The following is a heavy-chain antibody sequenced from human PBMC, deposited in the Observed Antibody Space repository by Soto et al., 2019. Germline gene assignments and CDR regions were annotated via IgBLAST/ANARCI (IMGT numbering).Heavy chain of an antibody. V-gene: IGHV3-21*01. CDR1: GFTFSSYS. CDR2: ISSSSSYI. D-gene: IGHD3-9*01. CDR3: ARELIYYDILTGYSQYYYYGMDV. Sequence: PGGSLRLSCAASGFTFSSYSVNWVRQAPGKGLEWVSSISSSSSYIYYADSVKGRFTISRDNAKNSLYLQMNSLRAEDTAVYYCARELIYYDILTGYSQYYYYGMDVWGQGTTVTVS. J-gene: IGHJ6*02.